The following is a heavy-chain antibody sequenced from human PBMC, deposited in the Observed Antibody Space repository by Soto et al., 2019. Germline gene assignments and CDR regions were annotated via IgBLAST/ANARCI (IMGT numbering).Heavy chain of an antibody. CDR2: INDNGGDT. D-gene: IGHD2-8*01. Sequence: EVQLLESGGGLVQPGGSLRLSCAASGFTFSNNVMSWVRQAPGKGLEWVSGINDNGGDTYYADSVKGRCTISRDNSKNTLYLQMNSLGAEDTAVYYCAKEVYGAARGAMDVWGQGTTVTVSS. V-gene: IGHV3-23*01. J-gene: IGHJ6*02. CDR3: AKEVYGAARGAMDV. CDR1: GFTFSNNV.